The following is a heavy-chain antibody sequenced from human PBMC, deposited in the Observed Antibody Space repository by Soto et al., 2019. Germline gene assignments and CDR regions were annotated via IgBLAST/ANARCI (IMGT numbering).Heavy chain of an antibody. Sequence: PSETLSLTCTVSGGSISPYYWSWIRQPPGKGLEWIGFIYYSGRTSYNPSLKSRVTISVDTSKNQFPLNLSSVTAADTAVYYCARDLRFQGHDYADYLGYGMDVWGQGTTVTVSS. V-gene: IGHV4-59*01. J-gene: IGHJ6*02. CDR3: ARDLRFQGHDYADYLGYGMDV. CDR1: GGSISPYY. CDR2: IYYSGRT. D-gene: IGHD4-17*01.